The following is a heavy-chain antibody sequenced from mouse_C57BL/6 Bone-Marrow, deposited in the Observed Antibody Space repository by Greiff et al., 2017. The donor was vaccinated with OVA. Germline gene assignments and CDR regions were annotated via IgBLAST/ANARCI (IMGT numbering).Heavy chain of an antibody. CDR2: IDPETGGT. V-gene: IGHV1-15*01. CDR3: TNLLLRAY. Sequence: LVESGAELVRPGASVTLSCKASGYTFTDYEMHWVKQTPVHGLEWIGAIDPETGGTAYNQKFKGKAILTADKSSSTAYMELRSLTSEDSAVYYCTNLLLRAYWGQGTLVTVSA. CDR1: GYTFTDYE. J-gene: IGHJ3*01. D-gene: IGHD1-1*01.